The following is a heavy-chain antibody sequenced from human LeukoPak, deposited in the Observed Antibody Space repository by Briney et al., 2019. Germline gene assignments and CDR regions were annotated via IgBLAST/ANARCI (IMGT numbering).Heavy chain of an antibody. CDR2: ISYDGSNK. CDR1: GFTFSSYA. CDR3: ARVLLWFGEPSDSDY. D-gene: IGHD3-10*01. J-gene: IGHJ4*02. V-gene: IGHV3-30*04. Sequence: GGSLRLSCAASGFTFSSYAMHWVRQAPGKGLEWVAVISYDGSNKYYADSVKGRFTISRDNSKNTLYLQMNSLRAEDTAVYYCARVLLWFGEPSDSDYWGQGTLVTVSS.